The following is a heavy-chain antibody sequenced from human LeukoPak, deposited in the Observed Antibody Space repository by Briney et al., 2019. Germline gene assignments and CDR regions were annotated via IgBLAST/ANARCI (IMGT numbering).Heavy chain of an antibody. V-gene: IGHV3-21*01. D-gene: IGHD5-12*01. CDR3: ARAGGNSGYGGRGAFDI. Sequence: ETLSLTCTVSGGSISSYYWSWIRQPPGKGLEWVSSISSSSSYIYYADSVKGRFTISRDNAKNSLYLQMNSLRAEDTAVYYCARAGGNSGYGGRGAFDIWGQGTMVTVSS. CDR1: GGSISSYY. J-gene: IGHJ3*02. CDR2: ISSSSSYI.